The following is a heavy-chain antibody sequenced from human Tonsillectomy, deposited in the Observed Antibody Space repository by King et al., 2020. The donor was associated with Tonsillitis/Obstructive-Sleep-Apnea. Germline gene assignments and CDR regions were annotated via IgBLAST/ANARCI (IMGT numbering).Heavy chain of an antibody. J-gene: IGHJ4*02. V-gene: IGHV3-33*01. D-gene: IGHD3-3*01. CDR1: GFTFSSYG. CDR3: ARGGLRFLEWLSQPDY. Sequence: QVQLVESGGGVVQPGRSLRLSCAASGFTFSSYGMHWVRQAPGKGLEWVAVIWYDGSNKYYADSVKGRFTISRDNSKNTLYLRMNSLRAEDTAVYYCARGGLRFLEWLSQPDYWGQGTLVTVSS. CDR2: IWYDGSNK.